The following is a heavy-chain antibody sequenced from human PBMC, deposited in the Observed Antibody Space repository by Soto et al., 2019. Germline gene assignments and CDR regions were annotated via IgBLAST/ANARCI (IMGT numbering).Heavy chain of an antibody. Sequence: ASVKVSCKASGYTFTSYYMHWVRRAPGQGLEWMGIINPSGGSTSYAQKFQGRVTMTRDTSTSTVYMELSSLRSEDTAVYYCASLDLPWYSSSWYGYGMDVWGQGTTVTVSS. CDR2: INPSGGST. V-gene: IGHV1-46*01. CDR3: ASLDLPWYSSSWYGYGMDV. J-gene: IGHJ6*02. D-gene: IGHD6-13*01. CDR1: GYTFTSYY.